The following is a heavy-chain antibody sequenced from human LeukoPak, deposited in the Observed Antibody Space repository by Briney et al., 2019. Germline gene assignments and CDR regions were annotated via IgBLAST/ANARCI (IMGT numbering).Heavy chain of an antibody. J-gene: IGHJ4*02. CDR3: AREGVSQAFDY. D-gene: IGHD3-10*01. Sequence: GGSLRLSCAASGFTFCDHHMSWNRPGPGHGLKWVSYISSSGSTIYYADSVKGRFTISRDNAKNSLYLQMNSLRAEDTAVYYCAREGVSQAFDYWGQGTLVTVSS. V-gene: IGHV3-11*01. CDR1: GFTFCDHH. CDR2: ISSSGSTI.